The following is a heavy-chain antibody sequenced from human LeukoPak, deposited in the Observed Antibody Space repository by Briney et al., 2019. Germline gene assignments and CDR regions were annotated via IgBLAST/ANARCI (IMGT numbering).Heavy chain of an antibody. J-gene: IGHJ3*02. D-gene: IGHD2-2*02. CDR2: INPNSGGT. CDR3: ARDDLGYCSSTSCYKSHDAFDI. CDR1: GYTFTGYY. Sequence: ASVKVSCKASGYTFTGYYMHWVRQAPGQGLEWMGWINPNSGGTNYAQKFQGRVTMTRDTSISTAYMELSRLRSDGTAVYYCARDDLGYCSSTSCYKSHDAFDIWGQGTMVTVSS. V-gene: IGHV1-2*02.